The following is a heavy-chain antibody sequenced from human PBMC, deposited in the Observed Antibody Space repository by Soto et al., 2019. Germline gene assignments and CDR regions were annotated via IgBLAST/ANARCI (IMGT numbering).Heavy chain of an antibody. CDR2: ISYDGSNK. CDR3: AKGMRYYYYGMDV. V-gene: IGHV3-30*18. CDR1: GFTFSSYG. J-gene: IGHJ6*02. Sequence: PVGSLRLSCAASGFTFSSYGMHWVRQAPGKGLEWVAVISYDGSNKYYADSVKGRFTISRDNSKNTLYLQMNSLRAEDTAVYYCAKGMRYYYYGMDVWGQGTTVTVSS.